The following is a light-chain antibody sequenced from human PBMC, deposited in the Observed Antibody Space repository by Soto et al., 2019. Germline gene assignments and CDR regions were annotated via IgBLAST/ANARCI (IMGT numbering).Light chain of an antibody. CDR1: QGISSY. Sequence: IHLTPSPSCLSASVVDRFTITFLSSQGISSYLAWYQQKPGRAPKLLIYAASTLKSGVTSRFRGSGSGTDFTITISSLKTEDFANYYCQQINDYPLTVGGGTKVDNK. J-gene: IGKJ4*01. CDR2: AAS. V-gene: IGKV1-9*01. CDR3: QQINDYPLT.